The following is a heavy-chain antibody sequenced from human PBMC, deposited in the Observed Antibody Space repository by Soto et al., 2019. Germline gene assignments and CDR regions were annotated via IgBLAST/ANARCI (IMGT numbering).Heavy chain of an antibody. CDR1: GFTFSSCS. V-gene: IGHV3-21*01. CDR2: ISSSSSYI. J-gene: IGHJ4*02. D-gene: IGHD2-2*01. CDR3: ARDPNVVVPADIYDY. Sequence: PGGSLRLSCAASGFTFSSCSMNWVRQAPGKGLEWVSSISSSSSYIYYADSVKGRFTISRDNAKNSLYLQMNSLRAEDTAVYYRARDPNVVVPADIYDYWGQGTLVTVSS.